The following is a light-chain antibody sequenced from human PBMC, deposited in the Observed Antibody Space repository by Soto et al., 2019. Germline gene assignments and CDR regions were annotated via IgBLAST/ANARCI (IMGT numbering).Light chain of an antibody. Sequence: DVQLTQSPSSLSASVGDRVTITCRTSQDIGNYLAWYQQKPGKVPRLLMFGAAVWQSGVPSRFSGSGSGTDFTLTISSLQPEDVATYYCQSYKRAPLTFGPGTVVHIK. J-gene: IGKJ3*01. V-gene: IGKV1-27*01. CDR3: QSYKRAPLT. CDR1: QDIGNY. CDR2: GAA.